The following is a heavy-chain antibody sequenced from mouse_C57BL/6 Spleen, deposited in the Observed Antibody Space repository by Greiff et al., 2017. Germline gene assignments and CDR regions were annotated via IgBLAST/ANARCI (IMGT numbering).Heavy chain of an antibody. Sequence: EVQLQQSGPELVKPGASVKISCKASGYTFTDYYMNWVKQSHGKSLEWIGDINPNNGGTSYNQKFKGKATLTVDKSSSTAYMELRSLTSEDSAVYYCARSGSNDFDDWGQGTTLTVSS. V-gene: IGHV1-26*01. D-gene: IGHD2-5*01. J-gene: IGHJ2*01. CDR3: ARSGSNDFDD. CDR2: INPNNGGT. CDR1: GYTFTDYY.